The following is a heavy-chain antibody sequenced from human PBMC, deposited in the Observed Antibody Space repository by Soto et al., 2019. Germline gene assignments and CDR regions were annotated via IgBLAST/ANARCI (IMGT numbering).Heavy chain of an antibody. J-gene: IGHJ4*02. CDR3: AKMSDFWSGYYTPYYFDY. CDR1: GFTFSSYA. Sequence: EVQLLESGGGLVQPGGSLRLSCAASGFTFSSYAMSWVRQAPGKGLEWVSAISGSGGSTYYADSVKGRFTISRDNSKNTLYLQRNSLISEDTAVYYCAKMSDFWSGYYTPYYFDYWGQGTLVTVSS. V-gene: IGHV3-23*01. D-gene: IGHD3-3*01. CDR2: ISGSGGST.